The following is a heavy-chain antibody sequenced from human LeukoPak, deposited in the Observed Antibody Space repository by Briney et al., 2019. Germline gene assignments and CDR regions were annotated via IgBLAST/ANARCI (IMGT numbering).Heavy chain of an antibody. D-gene: IGHD3-22*01. CDR1: GGSFSGYY. V-gene: IGHV4-34*01. J-gene: IGHJ4*02. Sequence: SETLSLTCAAYGGSFSGYYWSWIRQPPGKGLEWIGEINHSGSTNYNPSLKSRVTISVDTSKNQFSLKLSSVTAADTAVYYCARGPSSYYYDSSGYYLVWGQGTLVTVSS. CDR2: INHSGST. CDR3: ARGPSSYYYDSSGYYLV.